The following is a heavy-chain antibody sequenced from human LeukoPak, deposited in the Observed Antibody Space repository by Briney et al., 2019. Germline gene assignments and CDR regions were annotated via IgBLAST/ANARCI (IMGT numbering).Heavy chain of an antibody. V-gene: IGHV3-7*01. J-gene: IGHJ4*02. D-gene: IGHD1-26*01. Sequence: AASVKVSCKASGYTFTSYGISWVRQAPGKGLEWVANIKGDGSDKYYVDSVKGRFTISRDNTRNSLYLQMNSLRADDTATYYCARDDFSGSYCDWGQGTLVTVSS. CDR2: IKGDGSDK. CDR3: ARDDFSGSYCD. CDR1: GYTFTSYG.